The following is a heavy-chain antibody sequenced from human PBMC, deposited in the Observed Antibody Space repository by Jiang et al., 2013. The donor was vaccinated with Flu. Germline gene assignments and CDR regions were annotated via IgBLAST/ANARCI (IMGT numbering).Heavy chain of an antibody. CDR2: INHSGST. CDR1: GGSFSGYY. Sequence: KPSETLSLTCAVYGGSFSGYYWSWIRQPPGKGLEWIGEINHSGSTNYNPSLKSRVTISVDTSKNQFSLKLSSVTAADTAVYYCARVRGWNNDIDYWGQGTLVTVSS. J-gene: IGHJ4*02. V-gene: IGHV4-34*01. CDR3: ARVRGWNNDIDY. D-gene: IGHD1/OR15-1a*01.